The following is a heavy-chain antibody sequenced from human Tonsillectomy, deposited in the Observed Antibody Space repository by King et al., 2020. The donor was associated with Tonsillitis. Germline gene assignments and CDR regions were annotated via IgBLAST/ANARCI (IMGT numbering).Heavy chain of an antibody. CDR3: ARMYAYDSSGFYHGFFDY. Sequence: HVQLQESGPGLVKPSQTLSLTCTVSGGSISSSDYYWSWIRQHPGKGLEWMGHIHYGGSTYYNPSLKSRVTISVDTSKNQFSLKLTSVTAADTAVYSCARMYAYDSSGFYHGFFDYWGQGTLVTVTS. CDR1: GGSISSSDYY. J-gene: IGHJ4*02. CDR2: IHYGGST. V-gene: IGHV4-31*03. D-gene: IGHD3-22*01.